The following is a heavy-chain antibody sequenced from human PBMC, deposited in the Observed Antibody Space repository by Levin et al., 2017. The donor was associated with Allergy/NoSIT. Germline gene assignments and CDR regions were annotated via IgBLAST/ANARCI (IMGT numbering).Heavy chain of an antibody. CDR3: ARGPPIPGLWYFDR. Sequence: GESLKISCAASGFTFSSYWMSWVRQAPGKGLEWVANIKQDGSEKYYVDSVKGRFTISRDNAKNSLYLQMNSLRAEDTAVYYCARGPPIPGLWYFDRWGRGTLVTVSS. CDR2: IKQDGSEK. D-gene: IGHD2-2*02. J-gene: IGHJ2*01. V-gene: IGHV3-7*04. CDR1: GFTFSSYW.